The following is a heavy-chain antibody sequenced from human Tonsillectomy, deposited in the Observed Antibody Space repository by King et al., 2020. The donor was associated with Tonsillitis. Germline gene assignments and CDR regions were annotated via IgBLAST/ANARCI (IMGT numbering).Heavy chain of an antibody. CDR1: GGSFSGYY. Sequence: VQLQQWGAGLLKPSETLSLTCAVYGGSFSGYYWSWIRPPPGKGLEWIGEINHSENTNYNPSLKSRVTISVDTSKNQFSLKLTSVTAADTALYYCARRYCSSTSCYPYYYYYMDVWGEGTSVAVSS. CDR2: INHSENT. CDR3: ARRYCSSTSCYPYYYYYMDV. V-gene: IGHV4-34*01. J-gene: IGHJ6*03. D-gene: IGHD2-2*01.